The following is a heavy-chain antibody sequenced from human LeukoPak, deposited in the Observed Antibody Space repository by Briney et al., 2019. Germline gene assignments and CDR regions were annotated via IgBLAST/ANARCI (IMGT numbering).Heavy chain of an antibody. Sequence: TTSETLSLTCAVYGGSFGGYYWSWIRQPPGKGLEWIGEINHSGSTNYNPSLKSRVTISVDTSKNQFSLKLSSVTAADTAVYYCARVRGNTMIVAQNFDYWGQGTLVTVSS. D-gene: IGHD3-22*01. V-gene: IGHV4-34*01. CDR3: ARVRGNTMIVAQNFDY. CDR1: GGSFGGYY. J-gene: IGHJ4*02. CDR2: INHSGST.